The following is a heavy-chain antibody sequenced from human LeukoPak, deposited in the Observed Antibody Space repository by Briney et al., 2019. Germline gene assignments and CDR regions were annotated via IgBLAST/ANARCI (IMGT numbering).Heavy chain of an antibody. Sequence: GGSLRLSCAASGFTFSSYAMSWVRHAPGKGLECGSAISGSGGSTYYADSVKGRFTISRDNSKTTLYLQLNSLTAEDTAVYYCAKSSSITMVRVETNWFDPWGQGTLVTVSS. CDR2: ISGSGGST. V-gene: IGHV3-23*01. D-gene: IGHD3-10*01. CDR3: AKSSSITMVRVETNWFDP. J-gene: IGHJ5*02. CDR1: GFTFSSYA.